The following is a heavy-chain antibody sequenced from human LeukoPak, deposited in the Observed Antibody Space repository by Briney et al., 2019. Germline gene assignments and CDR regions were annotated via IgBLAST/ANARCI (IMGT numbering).Heavy chain of an antibody. CDR2: ISGSGGST. J-gene: IGHJ3*02. Sequence: GASLRLSCAASGFTFSSYAMSWVRQAPGKGLEWVSAISGSGGSTYYADSVKGRFTISRDNSKNTLYLQMNSLRAEDTAVYYCAKGQWGTGIMDAFDIWGQGTMVTVSS. CDR3: AKGQWGTGIMDAFDI. D-gene: IGHD3-16*01. CDR1: GFTFSSYA. V-gene: IGHV3-23*01.